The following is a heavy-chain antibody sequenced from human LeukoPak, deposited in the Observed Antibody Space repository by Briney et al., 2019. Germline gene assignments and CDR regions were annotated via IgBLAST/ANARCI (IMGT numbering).Heavy chain of an antibody. V-gene: IGHV3-11*04. CDR2: ISNSGHII. J-gene: IGHJ4*02. CDR1: SFIFSDFY. Sequence: AGGSLRLSCAASSFIFSDFYMTWVRQAPGRGLEWLSYISNSGHIIYERESTKGRFTISRDNAKNSLYLQMNGLRTEDTAIYYCARLSARGYFAHWGKGPLVPVSS. CDR3: ARLSARGYFAH. D-gene: IGHD6-19*01.